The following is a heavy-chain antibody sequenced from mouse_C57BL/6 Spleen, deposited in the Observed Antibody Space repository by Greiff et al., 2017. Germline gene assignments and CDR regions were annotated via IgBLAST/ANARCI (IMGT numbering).Heavy chain of an antibody. J-gene: IGHJ3*01. Sequence: VQLQQPGAELVKPGASVKMSCKASGYTFTSYWITWVKQRPGQGLEGIGDIYPGSGSTNYNEKFKSKATLTVDTSSSAASMQRSSLPSEDSAVYYCARRDYDYDEGFAYWGQGTLVTVSA. D-gene: IGHD2-4*01. CDR1: GYTFTSYW. CDR3: ARRDYDYDEGFAY. V-gene: IGHV1-55*01. CDR2: IYPGSGST.